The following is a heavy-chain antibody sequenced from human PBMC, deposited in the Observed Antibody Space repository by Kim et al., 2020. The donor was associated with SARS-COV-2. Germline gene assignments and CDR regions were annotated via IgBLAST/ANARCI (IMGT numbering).Heavy chain of an antibody. Sequence: SVKVSCKASGGTFSSYAISWVRQAPGQGLEWMGRIIPILGIANYAPKFQGRVTITADKSTSTAYMELSSLRSEDTAVYYCATAPGLLFDYWGQGTLVTVSS. V-gene: IGHV1-69*04. CDR3: ATAPGLLFDY. CDR1: GGTFSSYA. CDR2: IIPILGIA. J-gene: IGHJ4*02.